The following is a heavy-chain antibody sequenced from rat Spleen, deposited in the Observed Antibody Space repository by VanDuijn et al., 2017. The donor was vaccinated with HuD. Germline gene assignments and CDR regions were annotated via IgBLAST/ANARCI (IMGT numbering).Heavy chain of an antibody. D-gene: IGHD1-6*01. CDR3: VRRHYGYTDYFDY. Sequence: EVQLVESGGGLVQPGRSMKLSCAASGFTFSNYDMAWVRQAPKKGLEWVATINYNGSTTYYRASVKGRFTISRDNAKSTLYLQMDSLRSEDTATYYCVRRHYGYTDYFDYWGQGVMVTVSS. CDR2: INYNGSTT. CDR1: GFTFSNYD. J-gene: IGHJ2*01. V-gene: IGHV5-7*01.